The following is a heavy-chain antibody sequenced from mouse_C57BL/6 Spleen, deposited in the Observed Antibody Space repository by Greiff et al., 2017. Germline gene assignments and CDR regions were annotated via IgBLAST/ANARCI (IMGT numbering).Heavy chain of an antibody. D-gene: IGHD2-3*01. Sequence: QVQLQQSGAELVKPGASVKISCKASGYAFSSYWMNWVKQRPGKGLGWIGQIYPGDGDTNYNGKFKGKATLTADKSSSTAYMQLSSLTSEDSAVYFCARLEAYEGYFDVWGTGTTVTVSS. J-gene: IGHJ1*03. CDR3: ARLEAYEGYFDV. V-gene: IGHV1-80*01. CDR1: GYAFSSYW. CDR2: IYPGDGDT.